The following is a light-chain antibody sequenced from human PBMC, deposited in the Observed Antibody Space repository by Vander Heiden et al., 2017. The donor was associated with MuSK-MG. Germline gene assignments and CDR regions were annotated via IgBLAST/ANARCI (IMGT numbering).Light chain of an antibody. CDR1: QSVRSNY. Sequence: EIVLTQSPGTLYLSPGERATLSCKASQSVRSNYLAWYQQKPGQAPRLLIFGASSRATDIPDRFGGSVSGTDFTLTISRLEPEDFALYYCQQYASAPFNFGQGTRLEIK. J-gene: IGKJ2*01. CDR2: GAS. V-gene: IGKV3-20*01. CDR3: QQYASAPFN.